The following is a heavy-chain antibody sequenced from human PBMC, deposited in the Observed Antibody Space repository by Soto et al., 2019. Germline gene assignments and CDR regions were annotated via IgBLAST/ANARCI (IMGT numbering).Heavy chain of an antibody. D-gene: IGHD3-10*01. CDR2: ISGSGGST. CDR3: AKARITMVRGVSFNWFDP. CDR1: GFTFSSYA. J-gene: IGHJ5*02. V-gene: IGHV3-23*01. Sequence: GGSLRLSCAASGFTFSSYAMSWVRQAPGKGLEWVSAISGSGGSTYYADSVKGRFTISRDNSKNRLYLQMNSLRAEDTAVYYCAKARITMVRGVSFNWFDPWGQGTLVTVSS.